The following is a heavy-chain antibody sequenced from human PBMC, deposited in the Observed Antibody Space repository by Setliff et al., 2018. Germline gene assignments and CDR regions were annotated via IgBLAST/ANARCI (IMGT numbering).Heavy chain of an antibody. V-gene: IGHV4-59*08. J-gene: IGHJ4*02. D-gene: IGHD5-18*01. Sequence: SETLSLTCTVSGGSVRGYYWSWIRQPPGKGLEWIGYMYYSGDTNYNPSLKSRVTISVVTSKNQFSLELRSVTAADTAVYYCARLPPLHTPMALTFDYWGQGILVTVSS. CDR3: ARLPPLHTPMALTFDY. CDR2: MYYSGDT. CDR1: GGSVRGYY.